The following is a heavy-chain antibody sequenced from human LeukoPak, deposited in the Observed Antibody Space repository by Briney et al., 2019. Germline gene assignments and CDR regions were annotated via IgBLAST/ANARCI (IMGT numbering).Heavy chain of an antibody. D-gene: IGHD6-19*01. J-gene: IGHJ6*03. CDR1: RVALRSSA. V-gene: IGHV3-23*01. Sequence: PGGSLRLSCAASRVALRSSALGSVRQSPGKGLEWLSTINGGGNTTFYSDSVKGRVTISRDNSKNTLYLHMDSLRPDDTAIYYCTKELHVAVAVADYYYFYMDVWGRGTAVTVSS. CDR2: INGGGNTT. CDR3: TKELHVAVAVADYYYFYMDV.